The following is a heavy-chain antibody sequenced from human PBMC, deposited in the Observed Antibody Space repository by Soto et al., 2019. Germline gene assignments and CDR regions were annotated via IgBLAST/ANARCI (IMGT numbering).Heavy chain of an antibody. V-gene: IGHV4-59*01. CDR2: IYYSGRT. Sequence: SETLSLTCTVSGGSISSYYWSWIRQPPGKGLEWIGCIYYSGRTNYNPSLKSRVTISVDTSKNQFSLKLSSVTAADTAVYYCARGYCSSTICYIWDNWFDPWGQGTLVTVS. J-gene: IGHJ5*02. CDR3: ARGYCSSTICYIWDNWFDP. D-gene: IGHD2-2*02. CDR1: GGSISSYY.